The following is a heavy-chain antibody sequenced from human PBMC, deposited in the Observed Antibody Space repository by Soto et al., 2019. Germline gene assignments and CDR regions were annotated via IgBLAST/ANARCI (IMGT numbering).Heavy chain of an antibody. J-gene: IGHJ5*02. D-gene: IGHD4-4*01. CDR1: GGTFSSYA. CDR3: ARGRMATITGNWFDP. CDR2: IIPIFGTA. Sequence: SVKVSCKASGGTFSSYAISWVRQAPGQGLEWMGGIIPIFGTANYAQKFQGRVTITADESTNTAYMELSSLRSEDTAVYYCARGRMATITGNWFDPWGQGTLVTVSS. V-gene: IGHV1-69*13.